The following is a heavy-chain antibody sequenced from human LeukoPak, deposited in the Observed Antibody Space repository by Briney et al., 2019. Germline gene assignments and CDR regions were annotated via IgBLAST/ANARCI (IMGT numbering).Heavy chain of an antibody. V-gene: IGHV4-34*01. J-gene: IGHJ4*02. Sequence: SETLSLTCAVYGGSFSGYYWSWIRQPPGKGLEWIGEINHSGSTNYNPSLKSRVTISVDTSKNQFSLKLSSVTAADTAVYYCARGGRTDGYSGYDLNIDYWGQGTLVTVSS. CDR3: ARGGRTDGYSGYDLNIDY. CDR1: GGSFSGYY. CDR2: INHSGST. D-gene: IGHD5-12*01.